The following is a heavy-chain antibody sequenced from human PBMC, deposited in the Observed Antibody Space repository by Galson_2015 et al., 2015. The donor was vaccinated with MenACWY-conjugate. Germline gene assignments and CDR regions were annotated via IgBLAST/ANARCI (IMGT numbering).Heavy chain of an antibody. V-gene: IGHV4-59*01. CDR2: THSSGTT. CDR3: ARGVSAGWVLVFFDY. J-gene: IGHJ4*02. CDR1: YGSMNSYY. Sequence: SETLSLTCRISYGSMNSYYWSWIRQPPGRGPEWIGYTHSSGTTNYSPSLNSRVTISLDTSRNQFSLHLNSVTAADTAVYYCARGVSAGWVLVFFDYWGQGALVTVSS. D-gene: IGHD3-9*01.